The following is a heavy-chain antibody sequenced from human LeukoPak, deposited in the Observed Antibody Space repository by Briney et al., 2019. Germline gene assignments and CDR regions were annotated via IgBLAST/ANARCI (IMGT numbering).Heavy chain of an antibody. CDR3: ARDGYSGYDSQDDY. CDR1: GFTFDDYG. Sequence: SGGSLRLSCAASGFTFDDYGMSWVRKAPGKGLEWVSGINWNGGSTGYADSVKGRFTISRDNAKNSLYLQMNSLRAEDTALYYCARDGYSGYDSQDDYWGQGTLVTVSS. J-gene: IGHJ4*02. CDR2: INWNGGST. D-gene: IGHD5-12*01. V-gene: IGHV3-20*04.